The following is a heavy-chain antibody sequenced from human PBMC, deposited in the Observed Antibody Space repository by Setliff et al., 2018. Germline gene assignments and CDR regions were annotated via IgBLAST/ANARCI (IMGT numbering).Heavy chain of an antibody. J-gene: IGHJ6*02. CDR1: GYTFTSYD. CDR2: MNPTSGNT. D-gene: IGHD2-15*01. V-gene: IGHV1-8*02. CDR3: ATYCSGGSCYSFLYNYYYYGMDV. Sequence: ASVKVSCKASGYTFTSYDINWVRQATGQGLEWMGWMNPTSGNTGYAQKFQGRVTMTRNTSISTAYMELSSLRSEDTAVYYCATYCSGGSCYSFLYNYYYYGMDVGGQGTTVTVSS.